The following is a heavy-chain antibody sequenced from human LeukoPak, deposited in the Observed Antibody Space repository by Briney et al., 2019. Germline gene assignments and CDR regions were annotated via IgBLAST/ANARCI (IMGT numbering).Heavy chain of an antibody. CDR2: IRYDGSNK. D-gene: IGHD2-2*01. CDR1: GFTFSSYG. CDR3: AKVDCSSTSCYGAFDI. J-gene: IGHJ3*02. Sequence: GGSLRLSCAASGFTFSSYGMHWVRQAPGKGLEWVAFIRYDGSNKYYADSVKGRFTISRDNSKNTLYLQMNSLRAEDTAVYYCAKVDCSSTSCYGAFDIWGQGTMVTVSS. V-gene: IGHV3-30*02.